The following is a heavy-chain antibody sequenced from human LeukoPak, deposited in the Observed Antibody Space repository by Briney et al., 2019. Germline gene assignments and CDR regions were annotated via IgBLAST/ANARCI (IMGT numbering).Heavy chain of an antibody. D-gene: IGHD6-13*01. Sequence: GGSLRLSCAASEFTFSDYYMSWIRQAPGKGLEWISYISSSGTDTNYADSVKGRFTISRDNAKNSLYLQMDSLRAEDTGVYYCGRDLMNSSTGGARWGQGTAVTVSS. V-gene: IGHV3-11*06. CDR2: ISSSGTDT. CDR3: GRDLMNSSTGGAR. J-gene: IGHJ4*02. CDR1: EFTFSDYY.